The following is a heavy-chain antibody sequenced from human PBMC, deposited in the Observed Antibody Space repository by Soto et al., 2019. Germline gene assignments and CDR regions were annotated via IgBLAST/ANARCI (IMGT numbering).Heavy chain of an antibody. D-gene: IGHD6-13*01. CDR2: IFYTGRT. J-gene: IGHJ4*02. Sequence: SETLTLTCTVSDGSINTSSYYWGWIRQSPGKGPEWIGTIFYTGRTYYNPSLESRVTISVDKSKNKFSLKLSSVTAADTAVYYCERIAAAGTNFDYWGQGTLVTVSS. CDR3: ERIAAAGTNFDY. V-gene: IGHV4-39*07. CDR1: DGSINTSSYY.